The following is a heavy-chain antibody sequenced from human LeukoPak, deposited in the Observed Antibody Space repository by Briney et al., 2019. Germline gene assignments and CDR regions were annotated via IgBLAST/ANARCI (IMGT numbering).Heavy chain of an antibody. V-gene: IGHV1-46*01. D-gene: IGHD5-24*01. J-gene: IGHJ6*03. CDR2: INPSGGST. CDR1: GYTFTSYY. CDR3: ARDGRRWLQGREYYYYMDV. Sequence: ASVKVSCKASGYTFTSYYMHWVRQAPGQGLGWMGIINPSGGSTSYAQKFQGRVTMTRDTSTSTVYMELSSLRSEDTAVYYCARDGRRWLQGREYYYYMDVWGKGTTVTVSS.